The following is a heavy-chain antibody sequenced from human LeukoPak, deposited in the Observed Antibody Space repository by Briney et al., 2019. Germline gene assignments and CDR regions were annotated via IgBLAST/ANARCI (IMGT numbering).Heavy chain of an antibody. V-gene: IGHV4-59*01. D-gene: IGHD3-10*01. CDR2: IHYTESS. CDR3: ARDPYYYGSGSYYPFDY. CDR1: GDSISTYY. Sequence: SETLSLTCTASGDSISTYYWSWIRQPPGKGLEWVGYIHYTESSNYNPSLKSRLTISVDTSKKQFSLKLNSVTAADTAVYYCARDPYYYGSGSYYPFDYWGQGTLVTVSS. J-gene: IGHJ4*02.